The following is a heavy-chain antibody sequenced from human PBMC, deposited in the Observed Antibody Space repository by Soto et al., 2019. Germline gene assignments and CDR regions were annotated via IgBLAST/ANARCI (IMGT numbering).Heavy chain of an antibody. CDR1: EFTFSKYW. V-gene: IGHV3-74*01. Sequence: GGSLRLSCVASEFTFSKYWMHWVRQAPGKGLVWVSRINMDGTKTAYADSVKGRFTVSRDNANNTLYLQMNSLGVEDTAVYYCVRDTYFPDSSGYTRCFDYWGQGTLVTVSS. CDR2: INMDGTKT. CDR3: VRDTYFPDSSGYTRCFDY. J-gene: IGHJ4*02. D-gene: IGHD3-22*01.